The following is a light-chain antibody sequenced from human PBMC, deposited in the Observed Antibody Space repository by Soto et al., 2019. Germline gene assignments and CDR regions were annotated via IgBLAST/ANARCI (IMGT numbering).Light chain of an antibody. J-gene: IGLJ3*02. Sequence: QSVLTQPASVSGSPGQSITLSCTGTSSDIGGYNYVSWFQQHPGTAPKLMIYDVIKRPSGVPDRFSGSKSGNTASLTISGLQAEDEADYFCCSFAGRSTFWVFGGGTKLTVL. CDR1: SSDIGGYNY. CDR3: CSFAGRSTFWV. CDR2: DVI. V-gene: IGLV2-11*01.